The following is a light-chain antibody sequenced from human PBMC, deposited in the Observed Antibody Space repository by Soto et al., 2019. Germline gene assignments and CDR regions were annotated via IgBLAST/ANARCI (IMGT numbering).Light chain of an antibody. CDR3: QHYSSSRWIT. CDR1: QSISSSY. Sequence: EIVLTQSPGTLSLSPGERATLSCRASQSISSSYLAWYQQDPGQAPRLLIYDTSSRATGIPDRFSGSGSGTDFTLTISRLEPEDFAVYYCQHYSSSRWITFGQGTRLEIK. V-gene: IGKV3-20*01. J-gene: IGKJ5*01. CDR2: DTS.